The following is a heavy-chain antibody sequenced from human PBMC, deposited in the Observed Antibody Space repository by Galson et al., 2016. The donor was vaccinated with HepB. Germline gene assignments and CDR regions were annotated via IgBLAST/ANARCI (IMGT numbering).Heavy chain of an antibody. CDR3: AHRKTEGVGPRSVGPFDI. CDR1: GFSLDTPGVG. J-gene: IGHJ3*02. D-gene: IGHD2-8*01. CDR2: IYWDDVK. V-gene: IGHV2-5*02. Sequence: PALVKPTQTLPLTCTFSGFSLDTPGVGVGWIRQPPGGALQWLALIYWDDVKLFSPSVKTRVTITKDTSKNQVVLTMTNIDPVDTGTYYCAHRKTEGVGPRSVGPFDIWGQGTKIAVSS.